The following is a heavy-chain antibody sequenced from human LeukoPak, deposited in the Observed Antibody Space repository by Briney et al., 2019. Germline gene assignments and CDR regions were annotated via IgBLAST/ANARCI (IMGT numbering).Heavy chain of an antibody. CDR3: ARNLGYCSGGSCYNYYGMDV. J-gene: IGHJ6*02. CDR2: IYSGGST. CDR1: GFTVSSNY. Sequence: GGSLRLSCAASGFTVSSNYMSWVRQAPGKGLEWVSVIYSGGSTYYADSVKGRFTISRDSSKNTLYLQMNSLRAEDTAVYYCARNLGYCSGGSCYNYYGMDVWGQGTTVTVSS. V-gene: IGHV3-66*01. D-gene: IGHD2-15*01.